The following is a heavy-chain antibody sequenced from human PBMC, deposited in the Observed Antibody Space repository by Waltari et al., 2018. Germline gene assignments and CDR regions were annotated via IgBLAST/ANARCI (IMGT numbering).Heavy chain of an antibody. J-gene: IGHJ4*02. CDR2: IKEDGGEK. CDR3: ARLYMAAFDY. CDR1: GFPFSSHW. Sequence: EVQLVESGGGLVQPGGSLRLSCAPSGFPFSSHWMTWVRQAPGKGLEWVANIKEDGGEKYYVDSVKGRFTISRDNAKNSLYLQMNSLRAEDTAVYYCARLYMAAFDYWDEGTLVTVSS. V-gene: IGHV3-7*01. D-gene: IGHD1-20*01.